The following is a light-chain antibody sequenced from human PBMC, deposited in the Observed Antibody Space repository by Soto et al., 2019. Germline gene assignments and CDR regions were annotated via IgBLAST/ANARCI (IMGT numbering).Light chain of an antibody. CDR1: SSDVGSYNH. J-gene: IGLJ1*01. CDR3: ISYTGSSTSYV. Sequence: QSALTQPASVSGSPGQSITISCSGTSSDVGSYNHVAWYQQFPGKTPKLIIYEVTYRPSGVSHRFSASKSGNTASLTISGLQAEGEADYYCISYTGSSTSYVFGTGTKVTVL. CDR2: EVT. V-gene: IGLV2-14*01.